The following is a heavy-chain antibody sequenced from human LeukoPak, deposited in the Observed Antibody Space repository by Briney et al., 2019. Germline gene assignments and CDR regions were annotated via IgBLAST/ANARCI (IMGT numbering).Heavy chain of an antibody. CDR1: GGTFSSYA. D-gene: IGHD3-16*01. CDR2: IIPIFGTA. CDR3: AREGLGELAGPNHFDY. Sequence: AASVKVSCKASGGTFSSYAISWVRQAPGQGLEWMGGIIPIFGTANYAQKFQGRVTITADESTSTAYMELSSLRSEDTAVYYCAREGLGELAGPNHFDYWGQGTLVTVSS. J-gene: IGHJ4*02. V-gene: IGHV1-69*13.